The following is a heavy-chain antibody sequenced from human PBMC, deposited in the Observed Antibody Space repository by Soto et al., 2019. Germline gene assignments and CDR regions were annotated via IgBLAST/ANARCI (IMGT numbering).Heavy chain of an antibody. CDR2: IYYSGST. J-gene: IGHJ5*02. D-gene: IGHD1-26*01. V-gene: IGHV4-30-4*01. CDR1: GGSISSGDYY. Sequence: KPSETLSLTCTVSGGSISSGDYYWSWIRQPPGKGLEWIGYIYYSGSTYYNPSLKSRVTISVDTSKNQFSLKLSSVTAADTAVYYCARDLPLSEPGWLDPWGQGTLVTVSS. CDR3: ARDLPLSEPGWLDP.